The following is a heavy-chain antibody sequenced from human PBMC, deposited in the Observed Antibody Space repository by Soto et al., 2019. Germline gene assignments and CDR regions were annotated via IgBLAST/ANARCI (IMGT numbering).Heavy chain of an antibody. J-gene: IGHJ6*02. CDR2: IYWDDDK. CDR3: AYHPCSGGSCHWFSYSGMDV. CDR1: GFSLSTSGVG. Sequence: QITLKESGATLVKPTQTLTLTCTFSGFSLSTSGVGVAWIRQPPGKALEWLALIYWDDDKRYRPSLETRLTITKDTSKNQEGPTMTNVDFVYTTTYHCAYHPCSGGSCHWFSYSGMDVWGQGTTVIVSS. V-gene: IGHV2-5*02. D-gene: IGHD2-15*01.